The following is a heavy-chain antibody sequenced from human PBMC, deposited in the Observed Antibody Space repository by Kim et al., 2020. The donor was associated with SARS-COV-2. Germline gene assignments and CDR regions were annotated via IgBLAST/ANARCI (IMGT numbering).Heavy chain of an antibody. CDR3: ARGSYYYDSSGESGWFDP. V-gene: IGHV4-30-2*01. CDR2: IYYSGST. J-gene: IGHJ5*02. CDR1: GGSISSGGYS. Sequence: SETLSLTCAVSGGSISSGGYSWSWIRQPPGKGLEWIGYIYYSGSTYYNPSLKSRVTISVDRSKNQFSLKLSSVTAADTAVYYCARGSYYYDSSGESGWFDPWGQGTLVTVSS. D-gene: IGHD3-22*01.